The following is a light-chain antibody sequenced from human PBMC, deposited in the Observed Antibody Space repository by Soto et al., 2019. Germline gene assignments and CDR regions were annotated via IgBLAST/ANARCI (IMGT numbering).Light chain of an antibody. V-gene: IGLV2-14*03. J-gene: IGLJ2*01. Sequence: QSALTQPASVCGSPGQSITISCTGTSSDVGGYNYVSWYQQHPGKAPKLMIHDVSKRPSGISDRFSGSKSGNTASLTISGLRSADEADYYCSSYTSSSKVLFGGGTQLTVL. CDR3: SSYTSSSKVL. CDR1: SSDVGGYNY. CDR2: DVS.